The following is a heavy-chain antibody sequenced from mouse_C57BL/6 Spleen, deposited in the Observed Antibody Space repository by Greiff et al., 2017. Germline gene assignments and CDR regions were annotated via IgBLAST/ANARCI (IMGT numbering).Heavy chain of an antibody. CDR1: GYTFTSYW. CDR2: IDPNSGGT. J-gene: IGHJ3*01. D-gene: IGHD2-3*01. CDR3: ARDYDGPWFAY. Sequence: QVQLQQPGAELVKPGASVKLSCKASGYTFTSYWMHWVKQRPGRGFEWIGRIDPNSGGTKYNEKFKSKATLTVDKPSSTAYMQLSSLTSEDSAVYYCARDYDGPWFAYWGQGTLVTVSA. V-gene: IGHV1-72*01.